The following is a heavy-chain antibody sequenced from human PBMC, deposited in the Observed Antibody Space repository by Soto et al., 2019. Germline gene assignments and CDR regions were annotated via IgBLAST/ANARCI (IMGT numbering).Heavy chain of an antibody. D-gene: IGHD2-2*01. CDR1: GYTFTSYA. Sequence: ASVKVSCKASGYTFTSYAMHWVRQAPGQRLEWMGWINAGNGNTKYSQKFQGRVTITRDTSASTAYMELSSLRSEDTAVYYCAXTYPYCSSTSCYPTRPPFDYWGQGTLVTVSS. CDR3: AXTYPYCSSTSCYPTRPPFDY. V-gene: IGHV1-3*01. J-gene: IGHJ4*02. CDR2: INAGNGNT.